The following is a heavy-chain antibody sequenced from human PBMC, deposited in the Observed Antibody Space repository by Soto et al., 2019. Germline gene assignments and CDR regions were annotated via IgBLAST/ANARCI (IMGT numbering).Heavy chain of an antibody. J-gene: IGHJ6*02. CDR2: VNPILSMS. Sequence: GASVKVSCKASGDTFSFYTINWVRQAPGLGLEWMGRVNPILSMSNYAQKFQGRVTMTADKSTSTAYMELRSLRSDDTAVYYCARDQSFDRSYYYGIDFWGQGTTVTVSS. V-gene: IGHV1-69*04. CDR1: GDTFSFYT. CDR3: ARDQSFDRSYYYGIDF. D-gene: IGHD3-22*01.